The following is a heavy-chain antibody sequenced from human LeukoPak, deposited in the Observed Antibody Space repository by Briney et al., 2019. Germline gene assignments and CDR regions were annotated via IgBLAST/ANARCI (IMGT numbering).Heavy chain of an antibody. CDR1: GFTFSSYS. CDR2: ISSSSSYI. CDR3: ARGLEPDNWFDP. Sequence: GGSLRLSCAASGFTFSSYSMNWVRQAPGKGLEWVSSISSSSSYIYYADSVKGRFTIPRDHAKNSLYLQMNSLRAEDTAVYYCARGLEPDNWFDPWGQGTLVTVSS. V-gene: IGHV3-21*01. D-gene: IGHD1-1*01. J-gene: IGHJ5*02.